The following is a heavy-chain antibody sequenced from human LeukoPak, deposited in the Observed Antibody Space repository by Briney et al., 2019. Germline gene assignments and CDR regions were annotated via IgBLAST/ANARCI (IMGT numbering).Heavy chain of an antibody. CDR1: GFTFSSYA. J-gene: IGHJ4*02. V-gene: IGHV3-23*01. CDR2: ISGSGGST. CDR3: ARRATTERGHSYGLDY. Sequence: GGSLRLSCAASGFTFSSYAMSWVRQAPGKGLEWVSAISGSGGSTYYADSVKGRFTISRDNSKNTLYLQMNSLRAEDTAVYYCARRATTERGHSYGLDYWGQGTLVTVSS. D-gene: IGHD5-18*01.